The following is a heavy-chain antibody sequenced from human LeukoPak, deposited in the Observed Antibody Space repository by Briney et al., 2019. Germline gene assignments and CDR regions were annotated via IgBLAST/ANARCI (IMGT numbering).Heavy chain of an antibody. CDR1: GFTFSDYW. CDR3: CATKPDSDF. Sequence: GGSLRLSCAASGFTFSDYWMHWVRQVPGKGLVWVSRINSDGSSTTYADSVRGRFTISRDYAKNTLYLQMNNLRADDTAVYYCCATKPDSDFWGQGTMVTVST. V-gene: IGHV3-74*01. CDR2: INSDGSST. D-gene: IGHD1-14*01. J-gene: IGHJ1*01.